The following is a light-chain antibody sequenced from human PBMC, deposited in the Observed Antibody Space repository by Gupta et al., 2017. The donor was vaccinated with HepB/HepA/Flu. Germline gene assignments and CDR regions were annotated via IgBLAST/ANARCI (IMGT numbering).Light chain of an antibody. J-gene: IGKJ3*01. Sequence: DIQMTQSPSSLSASIGDSVTITCRASQDISDYLAWYQEKPGKVPKVLIFAASTLQSGVPSRFSGSGSGTEFTLTISSLQPEDIATYYCQNYVRVPFTFGPGTKVELK. CDR2: AAS. CDR1: QDISDY. CDR3: QNYVRVPFT. V-gene: IGKV1-27*01.